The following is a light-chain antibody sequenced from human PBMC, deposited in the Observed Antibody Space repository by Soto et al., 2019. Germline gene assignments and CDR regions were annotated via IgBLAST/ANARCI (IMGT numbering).Light chain of an antibody. Sequence: EIVLTQSPGTLSLSPGERATLSCRASQSVSRSNLAWYQQKPGQAPRLVIYGASSSATGVPGRFSGGGSGTDFTLTINRLEPEDFAVYYCQQYGSSPQTFGQGTKVDSK. CDR3: QQYGSSPQT. V-gene: IGKV3-20*01. CDR2: GAS. CDR1: QSVSRSN. J-gene: IGKJ1*01.